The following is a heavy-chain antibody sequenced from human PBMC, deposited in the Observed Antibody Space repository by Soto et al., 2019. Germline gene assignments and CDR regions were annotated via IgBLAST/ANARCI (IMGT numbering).Heavy chain of an antibody. D-gene: IGHD2-2*01. J-gene: IGHJ5*02. CDR1: GGSLSSGGYY. Sequence: QVQLQESGPGLVKPSQTLSLTCTVSGGSLSSGGYYWSWIRQHPWKGLEWIGYIYYSGSTYYNPSLNSRVTLPVDTSKNQFALKLSSVTAADTAVYYCARDRTRNWFDPWGQGTLVTVSS. CDR3: ARDRTRNWFDP. CDR2: IYYSGST. V-gene: IGHV4-31*03.